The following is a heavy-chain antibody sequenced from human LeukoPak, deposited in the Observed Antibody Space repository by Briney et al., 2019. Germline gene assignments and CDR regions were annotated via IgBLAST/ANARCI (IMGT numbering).Heavy chain of an antibody. CDR3: ARHGGGIDWLLSNWFDP. D-gene: IGHD3-9*01. V-gene: IGHV4-39*01. CDR2: IYYSGST. CDR1: GGSISSSSYY. Sequence: PSETLSLTCTVSGGSISSSSYYWGWIRQPPGKGLEWIGSIYYSGSTYYNPSLKSRVTISVDTSKNQFSLKLSSVTAADTAVYYCARHGGGIDWLLSNWFDPWGQGTLVTVSS. J-gene: IGHJ5*02.